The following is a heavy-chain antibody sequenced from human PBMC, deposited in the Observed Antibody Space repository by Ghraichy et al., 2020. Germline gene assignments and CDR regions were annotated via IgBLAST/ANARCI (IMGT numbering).Heavy chain of an antibody. CDR2: FDPEDGET. V-gene: IGHV1-24*01. D-gene: IGHD6-19*01. CDR1: GYTLTELS. CDR3: ATIDNGWYIDAFDI. J-gene: IGHJ3*02. Sequence: ASVKVSCKVSGYTLTELSMHWVRQAPGKGLEWMGGFDPEDGETIYAQKFQGRVTMTEDTSTDTAYMELSSLRSEDTAVYYCATIDNGWYIDAFDIWGQGTMVTVSS.